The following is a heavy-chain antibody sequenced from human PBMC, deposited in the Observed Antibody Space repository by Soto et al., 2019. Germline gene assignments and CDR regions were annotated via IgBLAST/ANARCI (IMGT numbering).Heavy chain of an antibody. J-gene: IGHJ4*01. CDR2: ISSSSSYT. CDR3: AREVDRALVGSPHYFDY. Sequence: TGGSLRLSCAASGFTVSDYYMSWIRQAPGKGLEWVSYISSSSSYTNYADSVKGRFTISRDNAKNSLYLQMNSLRAEDTAVYYCAREVDRALVGSPHYFDYWGQGTLVTVSS. D-gene: IGHD5-18*01. V-gene: IGHV3-11*05. CDR1: GFTVSDYY.